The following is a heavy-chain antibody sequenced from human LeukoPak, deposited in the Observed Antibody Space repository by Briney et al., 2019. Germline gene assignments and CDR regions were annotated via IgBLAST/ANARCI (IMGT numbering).Heavy chain of an antibody. V-gene: IGHV3-30*02. Sequence: GGSLRLSCAASGFTFSSYGMHWVRQAPGKGLEWVAFIRYDGSNKYYADSVKGRFTISRDNSKNTLYLQMNSLRAEDTAVYYCAKDPSGSYPYYYYMDVWGKGTTVTVSS. D-gene: IGHD3-10*01. J-gene: IGHJ6*03. CDR3: AKDPSGSYPYYYYMDV. CDR1: GFTFSSYG. CDR2: IRYDGSNK.